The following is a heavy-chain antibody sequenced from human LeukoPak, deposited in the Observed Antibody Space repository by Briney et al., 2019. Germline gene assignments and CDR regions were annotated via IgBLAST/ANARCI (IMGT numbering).Heavy chain of an antibody. J-gene: IGHJ4*02. Sequence: GSLRLSCAASGFTLSNFWMTWVRQSPGKGLEWVAIIKYDGSVKYYVDSVKGRFTISRDNANNSLYLQMSSLRAEDTAVYYCARGGHRQKEFWGQGTLVTVSS. CDR1: GFTLSNFW. D-gene: IGHD3-10*01. V-gene: IGHV3-7*01. CDR2: IKYDGSVK. CDR3: ARGGHRQKEF.